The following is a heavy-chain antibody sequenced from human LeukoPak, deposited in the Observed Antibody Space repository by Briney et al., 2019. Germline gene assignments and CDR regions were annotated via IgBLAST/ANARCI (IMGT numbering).Heavy chain of an antibody. J-gene: IGHJ4*02. CDR3: ARDRYYYDSSGYYYIDY. CDR2: ISSSGST. V-gene: IGHV4-61*02. CDR1: GDSISSGDYY. Sequence: SQTLSLTCTVSGDSISSGDYYWSWIRQPAGKGLEWIGRISSSGSTNYNPSLKSRVTISVDTSKNQFSLKLSSVTAADTAVYYCARDRYYYDSSGYYYIDYWGQGTLVTVSS. D-gene: IGHD3-22*01.